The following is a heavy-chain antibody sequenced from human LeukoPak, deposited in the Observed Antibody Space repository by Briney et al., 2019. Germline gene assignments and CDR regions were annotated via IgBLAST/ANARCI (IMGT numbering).Heavy chain of an antibody. CDR1: GGSISSSSYY. D-gene: IGHD6-19*01. CDR3: ARHAGGWYWYYFDY. V-gene: IGHV4-39*01. Sequence: PSETLSLTCTVSGGSISSSSYYWGWIRQPPGQGLEWIGSIYYSGSTYYNPSLKSRVTISVDTYKNQFSLKLSSVTAADTAVYYCARHAGGWYWYYFDYWGQGTLVTVSS. CDR2: IYYSGST. J-gene: IGHJ4*02.